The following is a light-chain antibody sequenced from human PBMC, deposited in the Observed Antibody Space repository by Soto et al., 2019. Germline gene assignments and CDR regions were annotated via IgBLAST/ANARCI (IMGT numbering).Light chain of an antibody. CDR2: GAS. CDR3: LQHTYIWS. CDR1: QDVSND. Sequence: DIHRTQSPPSLSASVGDRVTITCRASQDVSNDLGWFQQKPGKAPKRLIFGASNLESGVPSRFSGTGSGTEFILTITNLLPEDFATYYCLQHTYIWSFGQGTKVDIK. J-gene: IGKJ1*01. V-gene: IGKV1-17*02.